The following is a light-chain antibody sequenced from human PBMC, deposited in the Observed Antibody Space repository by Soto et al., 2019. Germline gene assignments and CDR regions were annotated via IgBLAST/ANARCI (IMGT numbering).Light chain of an antibody. V-gene: IGKV2-30*01. Sequence: DVDMTQSPLSLAVTLGQPASISCRSSQSLVYSDGNTYLNWFQQRPGQSPRRLIYEVSNRESGVPDRCSGSGSGTDFTLKISRVEAEDVGVYYCMQGTRWPWTFGQGTKVEIK. CDR2: EVS. CDR1: QSLVYSDGNTY. CDR3: MQGTRWPWT. J-gene: IGKJ1*01.